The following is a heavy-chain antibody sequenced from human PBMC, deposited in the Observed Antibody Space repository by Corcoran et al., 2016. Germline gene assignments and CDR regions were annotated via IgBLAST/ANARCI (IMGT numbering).Heavy chain of an antibody. Sequence: QVQLVESGGGVVQPGRSLRLSCAASGFTFSDHGIHWVSQAPGKGLDWVAVISFDGNNQYYAESVKGRFTISRDNSKNTLYLQMNSLRVEDTAVYLCAKEDLGYCRSTTCYPYFDYWGQGTLVTVSS. CDR3: AKEDLGYCRSTTCYPYFDY. J-gene: IGHJ4*02. CDR2: ISFDGNNQ. V-gene: IGHV3-30*18. D-gene: IGHD2-2*01. CDR1: GFTFSDHG.